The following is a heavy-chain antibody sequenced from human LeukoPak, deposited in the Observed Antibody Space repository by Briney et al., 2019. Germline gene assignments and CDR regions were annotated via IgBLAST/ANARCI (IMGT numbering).Heavy chain of an antibody. Sequence: GGSLRLSCAAPGFTFSSYGMHWVRQAPGKGLEWVAVIWYDGSNKYYADSVKGRFTISRDNSKNTLYLQMNSLRAEDTAVYYCARAWEYCSGGSCYSEYFQHWGQGTLVTVSS. CDR1: GFTFSSYG. CDR3: ARAWEYCSGGSCYSEYFQH. J-gene: IGHJ1*01. CDR2: IWYDGSNK. V-gene: IGHV3-33*01. D-gene: IGHD2-15*01.